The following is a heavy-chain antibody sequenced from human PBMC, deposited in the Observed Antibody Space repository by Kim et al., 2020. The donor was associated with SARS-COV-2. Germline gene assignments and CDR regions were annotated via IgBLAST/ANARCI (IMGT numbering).Heavy chain of an antibody. CDR3: AAAFSAPDV. Sequence: GGSLRLSCAASGFTFSSYAMHWVRQAPGKGLEYVSAISSNGGSTYYANSVKGRFTISRDNSKNTLYLQMGSLRAEDMAVYYCAAAFSAPDVWGQGTTVTV. CDR2: ISSNGGST. J-gene: IGHJ6*02. D-gene: IGHD3-10*01. CDR1: GFTFSSYA. V-gene: IGHV3-64*01.